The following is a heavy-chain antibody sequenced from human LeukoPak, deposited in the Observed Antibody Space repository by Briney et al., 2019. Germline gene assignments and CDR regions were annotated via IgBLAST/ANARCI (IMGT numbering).Heavy chain of an antibody. CDR2: IYPGDSDT. J-gene: IGHJ4*02. Sequence: GESLKISCKGFGYSFTSYWIGWVRQMPGKGLEGMGIIYPGDSDTRYSPSFQGQVTISADKSISTAYLQWSSLKASDTAMYYCARLAYYYDSSGYLDYWGQGTLVTVSS. CDR3: ARLAYYYDSSGYLDY. V-gene: IGHV5-51*01. D-gene: IGHD3-22*01. CDR1: GYSFTSYW.